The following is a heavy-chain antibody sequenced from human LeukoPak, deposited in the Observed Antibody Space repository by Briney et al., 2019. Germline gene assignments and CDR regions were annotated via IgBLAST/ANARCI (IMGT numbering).Heavy chain of an antibody. CDR3: AKSENTRDHFDY. Sequence: GGSLRLSCAASGFTFSSYAMHWVRQAPGKGLEWVAVISYDGSNKYHADFVKGRFTISRDNSKNTLYLQMNSLRAEDTAVYYCAKSENTRDHFDYWGQGTLVSVSS. V-gene: IGHV3-30-3*02. CDR1: GFTFSSYA. D-gene: IGHD1-14*01. CDR2: ISYDGSNK. J-gene: IGHJ4*02.